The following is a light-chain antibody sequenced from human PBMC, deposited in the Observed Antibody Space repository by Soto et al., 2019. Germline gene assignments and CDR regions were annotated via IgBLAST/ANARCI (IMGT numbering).Light chain of an antibody. Sequence: DIQMTQSPSTLSGSVGDRVTITCRASQNISSCLNWYQQKPGKAPTLLIYNASTLKSGVPTRFSGSGSGTEFTLTISSLQPEDFATYYCHHYNSYSEAFGQGTKVELK. CDR3: HHYNSYSEA. J-gene: IGKJ1*01. CDR1: QNISSC. CDR2: NAS. V-gene: IGKV1-5*03.